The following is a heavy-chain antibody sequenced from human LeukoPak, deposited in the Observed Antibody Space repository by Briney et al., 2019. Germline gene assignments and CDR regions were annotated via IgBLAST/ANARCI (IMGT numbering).Heavy chain of an antibody. V-gene: IGHV4-34*01. D-gene: IGHD1-26*01. CDR3: ARGREGRSGAFEI. CDR1: GGSFSGYY. J-gene: IGHJ3*02. CDR2: INHSGST. Sequence: SETLSLTCAVYGGSFSGYYWSWIRQPPGKGLEWIGEINHSGSTNYNPSLKSRVTISVDTSKNQFSLKLSSVTAADTAVYYCARGREGRSGAFEIWGQGTMVTVSS.